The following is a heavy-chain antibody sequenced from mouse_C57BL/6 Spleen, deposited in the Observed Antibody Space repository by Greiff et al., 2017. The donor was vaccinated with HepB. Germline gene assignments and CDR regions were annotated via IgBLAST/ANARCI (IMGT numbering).Heavy chain of an antibody. Sequence: QVQLQQSGAELVMPGASVKLSCKASGYTFTSYWMHWVKQRPGQGLEWIGEIDPSDSYTNYNQKFKGKSTLTVDKSSSTAYMQLSSLTSEDSAVYYCALITTAGYWGQGTTLPVSS. V-gene: IGHV1-69*01. CDR1: GYTFTSYW. D-gene: IGHD1-1*01. CDR2: IDPSDSYT. CDR3: ALITTAGY. J-gene: IGHJ2*01.